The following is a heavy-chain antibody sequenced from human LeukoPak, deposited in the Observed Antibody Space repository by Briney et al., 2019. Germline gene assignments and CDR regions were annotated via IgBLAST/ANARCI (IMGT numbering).Heavy chain of an antibody. Sequence: TLSLTCTVSGGSVSSHYWSWIQQPPGKALEWLARIDWDDDKYYSTSLKTRLTISKDTSKNQVVLTMTNMDPVDTATYYCARIRGSYWGFDYWGQGTLVTVSS. D-gene: IGHD1-26*01. CDR2: IDWDDDK. J-gene: IGHJ4*02. V-gene: IGHV2-70*11. CDR1: GGSVSSHY. CDR3: ARIRGSYWGFDY.